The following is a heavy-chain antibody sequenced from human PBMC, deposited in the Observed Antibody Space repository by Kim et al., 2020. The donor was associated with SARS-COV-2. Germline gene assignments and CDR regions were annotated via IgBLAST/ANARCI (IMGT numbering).Heavy chain of an antibody. J-gene: IGHJ5*02. Sequence: YTDSVKGRLTISRDNSNSTLYLQMHSLRAEDTAIYFCAREGSTSYNWFDPWGQGTLVTVSS. D-gene: IGHD1-26*01. CDR3: AREGSTSYNWFDP. V-gene: IGHV3-23*01.